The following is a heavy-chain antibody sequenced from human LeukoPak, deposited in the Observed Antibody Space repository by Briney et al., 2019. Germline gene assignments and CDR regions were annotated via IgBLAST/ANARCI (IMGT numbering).Heavy chain of an antibody. CDR1: GYIFTSYG. J-gene: IGHJ1*01. V-gene: IGHV1-18*01. D-gene: IGHD4-11*01. CDR3: ATPVTTRSPTFQH. Sequence: ASVKVSCKASGYIFTSYGINWVRQAPGQGLEWMGWISAYNGNTNYAQKLQGRVTMTTDTSTSTAYMELSSLRSEDTAVYYCATPVTTRSPTFQHWGQGTLVTVSS. CDR2: ISAYNGNT.